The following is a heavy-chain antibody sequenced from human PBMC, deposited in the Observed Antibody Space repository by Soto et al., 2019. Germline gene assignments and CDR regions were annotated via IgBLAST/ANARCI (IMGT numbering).Heavy chain of an antibody. V-gene: IGHV1-18*01. J-gene: IGHJ6*02. CDR3: ARRGNPYMDV. Sequence: QVQVVQSGAEVKKPGASVRVSCKLSAYNLAGDGFTWVRQAPGQGLEWMGWINVHNGDTNYAQKFQDRFSLTTDTFTRTVYMELTNLRSDDTAVYYCARRGNPYMDVWGQGTTVIVSS. CDR1: AYNLAGDG. CDR2: INVHNGDT.